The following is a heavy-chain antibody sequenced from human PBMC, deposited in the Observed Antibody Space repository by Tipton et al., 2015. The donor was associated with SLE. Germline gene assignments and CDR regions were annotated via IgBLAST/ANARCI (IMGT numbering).Heavy chain of an antibody. J-gene: IGHJ4*02. CDR3: ARGCYDMWSGYYYFDY. D-gene: IGHD3-3*01. V-gene: IGHV4-39*07. Sequence: TLSLTCAVSGGSISTNNYFWSWIRQSPGKGLEWIGSIHYSGSTNDNPSLKSRVTISVDTSKNQFSLKLSSVTAADTADYYCARGCYDMWSGYYYFDYWGQGTLVTVSS. CDR2: IHYSGST. CDR1: GGSISTNNYF.